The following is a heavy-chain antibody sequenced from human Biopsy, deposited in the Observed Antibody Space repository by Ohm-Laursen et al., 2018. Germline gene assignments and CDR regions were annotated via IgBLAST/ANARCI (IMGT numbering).Heavy chain of an antibody. CDR2: ISPKSGGT. D-gene: IGHD6-19*01. V-gene: IGHV1-2*02. J-gene: IGHJ4*02. CDR3: ALQSVAQMKNFDY. Sequence: GSSVKVSCKVSGYSFTSYYIHWVRQAPGQGLEWMGWISPKSGGTNYAQKFQGNITMTKNTSMSTAYMEMSRLRSDDTAVYYCALQSVAQMKNFDYWGQGTLVTVSS. CDR1: GYSFTSYY.